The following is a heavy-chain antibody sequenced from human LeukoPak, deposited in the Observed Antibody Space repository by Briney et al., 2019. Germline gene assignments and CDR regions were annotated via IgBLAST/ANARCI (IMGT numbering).Heavy chain of an antibody. CDR2: ISAYNGNT. Sequence: ASVKVSCKASGYTFTSYGISWVRQAPGQGLEWMGWISAYNGNTNYAQKLQGRVTMTTDTSTSTAYMELGSLRSDDTAVYYCARDPHIVVVPAAIRYYYYGMDVWGQGTTVTVSS. D-gene: IGHD2-2*01. J-gene: IGHJ6*02. V-gene: IGHV1-18*01. CDR1: GYTFTSYG. CDR3: ARDPHIVVVPAAIRYYYYGMDV.